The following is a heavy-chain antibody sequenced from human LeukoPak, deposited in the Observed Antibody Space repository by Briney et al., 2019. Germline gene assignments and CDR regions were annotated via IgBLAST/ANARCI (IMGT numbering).Heavy chain of an antibody. V-gene: IGHV3-21*01. CDR3: ARDESRFGMDV. J-gene: IGHJ6*02. CDR2: ISRSSSYI. Sequence: GGSLRLSCAASGFTFSSYSMNWVRQATGEGLEWVSSISRSSSYIYYADSVKGRFTISRDNAKNSLYLQMNSLRAEDTAVYYCARDESRFGMDVWGQGTTVTVSS. CDR1: GFTFSSYS.